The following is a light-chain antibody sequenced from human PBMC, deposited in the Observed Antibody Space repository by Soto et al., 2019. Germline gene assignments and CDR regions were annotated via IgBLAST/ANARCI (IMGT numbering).Light chain of an antibody. Sequence: DIQMTQSPSTLSASVGDRVTITCRASQSISSGLAWYQQKPGKAPKLLIYTASSLESGVPSGFSDSGSWTELTLTINSLTPDDYSTYYRQQYNSYPWTFGQGTKVEIK. CDR1: QSISSG. CDR3: QQYNSYPWT. V-gene: IGKV1-5*03. CDR2: TAS. J-gene: IGKJ1*01.